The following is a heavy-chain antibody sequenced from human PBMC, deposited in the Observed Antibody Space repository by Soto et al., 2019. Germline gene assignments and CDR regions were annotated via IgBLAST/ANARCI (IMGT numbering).Heavy chain of an antibody. CDR1: GGSISSGGYY. V-gene: IGHV4-31*03. J-gene: IGHJ4*02. CDR3: ARSEATALDY. Sequence: SETLSLTCTVSGGSISSGGYYWSWIRQHPGKGLEWIGYIYYSGSTYYNPSLKSRVTISVDTSKNHFSLKLSSVTAADTAVYYCARSEATALDYWGQGTLVTVSS. CDR2: IYYSGST. D-gene: IGHD1-26*01.